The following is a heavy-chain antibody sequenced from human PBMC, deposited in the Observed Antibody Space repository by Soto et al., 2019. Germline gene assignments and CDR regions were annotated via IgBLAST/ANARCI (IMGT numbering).Heavy chain of an antibody. J-gene: IGHJ4*02. CDR3: ARARSGSSFVLEY. CDR2: IYSRGNT. Sequence: QVQLQESGPGLVKPSQTLSLTCTVSSGSINSGLYYWTWIRQHPEKGLEWIGYIYSRGNTYYPPSLKSLVDIAVDTSKNQFSLRVSSVTAADTAVDYCARARSGSSFVLEYWGQGAQVTVSP. D-gene: IGHD3-10*01. V-gene: IGHV4-31*01. CDR1: SGSINSGLYY.